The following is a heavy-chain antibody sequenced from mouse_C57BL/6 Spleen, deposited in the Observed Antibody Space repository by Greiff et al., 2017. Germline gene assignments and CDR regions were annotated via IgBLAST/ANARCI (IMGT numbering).Heavy chain of an antibody. J-gene: IGHJ4*01. Sequence: EVQLQQSGPELVKPGASVKISCKASGYTFTDYYMNWVKQRPGQSLEWIGYINPNNGGTSYTEKFTGKATLTVDTSSSTAYMQLRSLTSEDSAVYYCARGWLLREGSYAMDYWGQGTSVTVSS. D-gene: IGHD2-3*01. CDR2: INPNNGGT. CDR3: ARGWLLREGSYAMDY. V-gene: IGHV1-26*01. CDR1: GYTFTDYY.